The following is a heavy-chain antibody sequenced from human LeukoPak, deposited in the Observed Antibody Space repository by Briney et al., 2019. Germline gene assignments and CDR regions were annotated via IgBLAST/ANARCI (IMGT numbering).Heavy chain of an antibody. CDR2: IYYSGST. CDR1: GGSISSYY. J-gene: IGHJ6*03. CDR3: ARTTEGGYTYGYFYYYYMDV. D-gene: IGHD5-18*01. Sequence: SETLSLTCTVSGGSISSYYWSWIRQPPGKGLEWVGYIYYSGSTNYNPSLKSRVTISVDTSKNQFSLKLTSVTAADTAVYYCARTTEGGYTYGYFYYYYMDVWGKGTTVTISS. V-gene: IGHV4-59*01.